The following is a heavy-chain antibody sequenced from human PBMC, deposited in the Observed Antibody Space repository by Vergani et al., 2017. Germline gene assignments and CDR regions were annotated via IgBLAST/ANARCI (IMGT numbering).Heavy chain of an antibody. V-gene: IGHV4-39*07. D-gene: IGHD3-3*01. CDR3: ARDDRDFWSGYYTGFDY. CDR1: GGSISSSSYY. CDR2: IYYSGST. Sequence: QLQLQESGPGLVKPSETLSLTCTVSGGSISSSSYYWGWIRQPPGKGLEWIGSIYYSGSTNYNPSLKSRVTISVDTSKNQFSLKLSSVTAADTAVYYCARDDRDFWSGYYTGFDYWGQGTLVTVSS. J-gene: IGHJ4*02.